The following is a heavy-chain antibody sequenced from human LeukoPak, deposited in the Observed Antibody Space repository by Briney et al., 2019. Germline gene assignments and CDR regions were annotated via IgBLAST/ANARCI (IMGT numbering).Heavy chain of an antibody. D-gene: IGHD3-10*01. V-gene: IGHV4-59*01. CDR2: IYYSGST. Sequence: SETLSLTRTVSGGSISSYYWSWIRQPPGKGLEWIGYIYYSGSTNYNPSLKSRVTISVDTSKNQFSLKLSSVTAADTAVYYCARDLVSGETMVRGVITGSYYYGMDVWGKGTTVTVSS. CDR3: ARDLVSGETMVRGVITGSYYYGMDV. CDR1: GGSISSYY. J-gene: IGHJ6*04.